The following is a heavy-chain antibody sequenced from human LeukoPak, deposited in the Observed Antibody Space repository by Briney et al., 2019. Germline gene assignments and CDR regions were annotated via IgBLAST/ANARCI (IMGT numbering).Heavy chain of an antibody. CDR1: GYTFTGYY. D-gene: IGHD3-10*01. J-gene: IGHJ4*02. Sequence: ASVKVSCKASGYTFTGYYMHWVRQAPGQGLEWMGWISAYNGNTNYAQKLQGRVTMTTDTSTSTAYMELRSLRSDDTAVYYCAASSDGSGSYYRPFDYWGQGTLVTVSS. V-gene: IGHV1-18*04. CDR2: ISAYNGNT. CDR3: AASSDGSGSYYRPFDY.